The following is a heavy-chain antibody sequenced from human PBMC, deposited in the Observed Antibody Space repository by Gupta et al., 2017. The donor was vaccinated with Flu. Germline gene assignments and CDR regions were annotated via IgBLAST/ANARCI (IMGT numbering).Heavy chain of an antibody. D-gene: IGHD2-21*01. V-gene: IGHV1-18*01. CDR1: GYTFSNYG. CDR3: AREDFMGFQFLFL. CDR2: ISGYNTNT. Sequence: QVQLVQSGVEVKKPGASVMVSCKASGYTFSNYGIAWVRQAPGQGLEWMGWISGYNTNTKYAQSFQGRLTLTTDTSTSTAYLELSSLTSDDTAVYYCAREDFMGFQFLFLWGQGTLVTVSA. J-gene: IGHJ4*02.